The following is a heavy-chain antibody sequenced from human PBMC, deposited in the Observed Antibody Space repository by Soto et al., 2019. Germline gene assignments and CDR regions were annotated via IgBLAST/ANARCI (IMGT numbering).Heavy chain of an antibody. CDR1: GASISSNAYY. CDR3: ARRVNWGSASFDS. J-gene: IGHJ4*02. Sequence: QVQLQESGPGLVKPSQTLSLTCTVSGASISSNAYYWSWIRQLPGKGLEWIGYIYYSGNTYYNPSVRSRITISIDKSKSQFSLKLSSVPAADTAVYYCARRVNWGSASFDSWGQGTLVTVSS. V-gene: IGHV4-31*03. D-gene: IGHD7-27*01. CDR2: IYYSGNT.